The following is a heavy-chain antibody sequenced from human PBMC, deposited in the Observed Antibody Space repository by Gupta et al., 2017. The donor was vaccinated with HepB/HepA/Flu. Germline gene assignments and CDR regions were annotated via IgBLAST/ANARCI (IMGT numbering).Heavy chain of an antibody. CDR3: AREDLEWLSDAEYFQH. V-gene: IGHV4-34*01. CDR1: GGSFSGYY. J-gene: IGHJ1*01. CDR2: INHSGST. Sequence: QVQLQQWGAGLLKPSETLSLTCAVYGGSFSGYYWSWIRQPPGKGLEWIGEINHSGSTNYNPSLKSRVTISVDTSKNQFSLKLSSVTAADTAVYYCAREDLEWLSDAEYFQHWGQGTLVTVS. D-gene: IGHD3-3*01.